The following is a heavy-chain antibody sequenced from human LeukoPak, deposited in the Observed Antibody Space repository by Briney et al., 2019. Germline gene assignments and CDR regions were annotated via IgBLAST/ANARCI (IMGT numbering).Heavy chain of an antibody. Sequence: GGSLRLSCAASGFTFDTYNFNWVRQAPGKGLEWVATIRSYSSYIHYADSVKGRFIISRDDAKKSLYLQMNSLRAEDTAVYYCARDLSGIAGYTYGRGIDYWGQGTLVTVSS. V-gene: IGHV3-21*01. J-gene: IGHJ4*02. CDR3: ARDLSGIAGYTYGRGIDY. CDR1: GFTFDTYN. CDR2: IRSYSSYI. D-gene: IGHD5-18*01.